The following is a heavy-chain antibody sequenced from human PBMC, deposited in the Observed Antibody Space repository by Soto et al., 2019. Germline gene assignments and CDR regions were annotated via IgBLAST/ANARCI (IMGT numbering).Heavy chain of an antibody. J-gene: IGHJ5*02. CDR3: ARPDSLSGTGWFDP. CDR1: GGSISNTYYY. D-gene: IGHD6-13*01. Sequence: PSETLSLTCSVSGGSISNTYYYWGWIRQPPGKGLEWIGTIYYSGTTYYNPSLKSRVTISIDRSKNQFSLKLISVTAADTAVYYCARPDSLSGTGWFDPRGPGTLVTVS. V-gene: IGHV4-39*01. CDR2: IYYSGTT.